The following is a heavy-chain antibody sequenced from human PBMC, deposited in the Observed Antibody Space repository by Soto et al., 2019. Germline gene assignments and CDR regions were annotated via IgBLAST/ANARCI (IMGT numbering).Heavy chain of an antibody. J-gene: IGHJ4*02. CDR1: GFTFSSYG. D-gene: IGHD5-12*01. CDR2: IWYDGSNK. Sequence: QVQLVESGGGVVQPGRSLRLSCAASGFTFSSYGMHWVRQAPGKGLEWVAVIWYDGSNKYYADSVKGRFTISRDNSKNTLYLQMNSLRAEDTAVYYCARAPSVGGYDWGSLSYWGQGTLVTVSS. V-gene: IGHV3-33*01. CDR3: ARAPSVGGYDWGSLSY.